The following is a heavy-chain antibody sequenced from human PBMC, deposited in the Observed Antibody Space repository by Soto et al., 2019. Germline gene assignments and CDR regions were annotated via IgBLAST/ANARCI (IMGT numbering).Heavy chain of an antibody. J-gene: IGHJ1*01. CDR3: AHSPEGASRVRGTGRYFQH. CDR1: GFLLSTSGVG. D-gene: IGHD3-10*01. V-gene: IGHV2-5*02. Sequence: QITLKESSPTLVKPTQTLTLTCTFSGFLLSTSGVGVGWIRQPPGKALEWLALIYWDDDKRYSPSLESRLTITKDTSKNQVVLTMTNMDPVDTATYFCAHSPEGASRVRGTGRYFQHWGQGTLVTVSS. CDR2: IYWDDDK.